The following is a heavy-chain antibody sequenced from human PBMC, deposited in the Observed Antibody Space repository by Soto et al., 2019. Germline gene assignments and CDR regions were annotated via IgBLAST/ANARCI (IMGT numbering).Heavy chain of an antibody. CDR1: GFTFSSYG. CDR3: ARAPGVGYFDY. CDR2: IWYDGSNK. D-gene: IGHD3-3*01. V-gene: IGHV3-33*01. J-gene: IGHJ4*02. Sequence: PGGSLRLSCAASGFTFSSYGMHWVRQAPGKGLEWVAVIWYDGSNKHYADSVKGRFTISRDNSKNTLYLQMNSLRAEDTAVYYCARAPGVGYFDYWGQGTLVTVSS.